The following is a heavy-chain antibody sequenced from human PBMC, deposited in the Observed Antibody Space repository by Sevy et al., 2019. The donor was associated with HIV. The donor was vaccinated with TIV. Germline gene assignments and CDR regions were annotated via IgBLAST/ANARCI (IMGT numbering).Heavy chain of an antibody. CDR3: ARDIYYDSSGLDY. V-gene: IGHV3-48*01. CDR2: ISSSSSTI. CDR1: GFTFSVYS. D-gene: IGHD3-22*01. Sequence: GGSLRLSCAASGFTFSVYSMNWVRQAPGKGLEWVSYISSSSSTIYYADSVKGRFTISRDNAKNSLYLQMNSLRAEDTAGYYCARDIYYDSSGLDYWGQGTLVTVSS. J-gene: IGHJ4*02.